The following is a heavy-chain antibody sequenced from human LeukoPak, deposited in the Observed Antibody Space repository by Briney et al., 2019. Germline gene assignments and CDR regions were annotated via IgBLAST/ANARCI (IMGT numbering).Heavy chain of an antibody. CDR3: ARFYYGSGRPTQLDY. D-gene: IGHD3-10*01. CDR1: GFTFSSSY. V-gene: IGHV3-11*01. CDR2: ISSSGAAK. J-gene: IGHJ4*02. Sequence: GGSLRLSCAASGFTFSSSYMSWFRQAPGKGLGWISYISSSGAAKSYADSVKGRFTISRDNAEKSLYLLMNSLRAEDTAVYYCARFYYGSGRPTQLDYWGQGTLVTVSS.